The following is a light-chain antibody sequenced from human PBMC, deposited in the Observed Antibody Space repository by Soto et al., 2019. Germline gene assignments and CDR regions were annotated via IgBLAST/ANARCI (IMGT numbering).Light chain of an antibody. CDR1: EPVRNTY. J-gene: IGKJ4*01. Sequence: EIVLTQSPDTLSLSPGERATLSCRTSEPVRNTYVAWYQQQPGQAHRLLIYGASSRAIGIPDRFSGSGSGTDFTLTISRLEPEDFALYFCQQYADSPLTFGGGTKVDIK. CDR3: QQYADSPLT. CDR2: GAS. V-gene: IGKV3-20*01.